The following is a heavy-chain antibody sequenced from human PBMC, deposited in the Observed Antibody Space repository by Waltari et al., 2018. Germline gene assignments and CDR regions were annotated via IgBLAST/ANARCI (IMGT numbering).Heavy chain of an antibody. J-gene: IGHJ6*03. V-gene: IGHV1-24*01. CDR2: FDPEEGET. Sequence: QVQLVQSGAEVKKPGASVKVSCKVSGYTLTELSMHWVRQAPGKGLAWMGGFDPEEGETIYAQKFQGRVTMTKDTSTDTAYMELSSLRSEDTAVYYCATSSDFWSGLHYYYYYMDVWGKGTTVTVSS. CDR1: GYTLTELS. CDR3: ATSSDFWSGLHYYYYYMDV. D-gene: IGHD3-3*01.